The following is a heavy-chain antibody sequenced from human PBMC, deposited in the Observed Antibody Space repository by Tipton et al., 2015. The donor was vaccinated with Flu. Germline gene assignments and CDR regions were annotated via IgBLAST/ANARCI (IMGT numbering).Heavy chain of an antibody. CDR2: TSYSSNSYT. CDR3: ARAQGDESMGRWSGGYFDF. CDR1: GFSLSDYY. D-gene: IGHD2-15*01. Sequence: SLRLSCEASGFSLSDYYMAWVRQAPGKGLEWVAYTSYSSNSYTNLADSVKGRFTGSRDDAKNSVFLQMNSLRPEDTAVYYCARAQGDESMGRWSGGYFDFWGQGTLVTVSS. V-gene: IGHV3-11*06. J-gene: IGHJ4*02.